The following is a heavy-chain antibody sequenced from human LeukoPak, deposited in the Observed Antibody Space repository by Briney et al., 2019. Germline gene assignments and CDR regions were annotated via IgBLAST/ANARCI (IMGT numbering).Heavy chain of an antibody. CDR2: INTNTGNP. V-gene: IGHV7-4-1*02. J-gene: IGHJ5*02. CDR3: ARENSSSWNDWFDP. D-gene: IGHD6-13*01. CDR1: GYTFTSYA. Sequence: ASVKVSCKASGYTFTSYAMNWVRQAPGQGLEWMGWINTNTGNPTYAQGFTGRFVFSLDTSVSTAYLQISSLKAEDTAVYYCARENSSSWNDWFDPWGQGTLVTVSS.